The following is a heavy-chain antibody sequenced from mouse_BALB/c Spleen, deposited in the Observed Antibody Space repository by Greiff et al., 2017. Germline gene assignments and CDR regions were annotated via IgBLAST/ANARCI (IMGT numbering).Heavy chain of an antibody. CDR2: IYWDDDK. Sequence: QVTLKESGPGILQPSQTLSLTCSFSGFSLSTSGMGVSWIRQPSGKGLEWLAHIYWDDDKRYNPSLKSRLTISKDTSRNQVFLKITSVDTADTATYYCARRYYGSSYWYFDVWGAGTTVTVSS. CDR1: GFSLSTSGMG. V-gene: IGHV8-12*01. J-gene: IGHJ1*01. D-gene: IGHD1-1*01. CDR3: ARRYYGSSYWYFDV.